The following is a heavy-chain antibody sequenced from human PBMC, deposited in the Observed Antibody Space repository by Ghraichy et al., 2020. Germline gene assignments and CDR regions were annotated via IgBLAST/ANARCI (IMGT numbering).Heavy chain of an antibody. Sequence: ASVKVSCKASGYTFTGYYMHWVRQAPGQGLEWMGWINPNSGGTNYAQKFQGRVTMTRDTSISTAYMELSRLRSDDTAVYYCARDLVGATLYYYYGMDVWGQGTTVTVSS. J-gene: IGHJ6*02. V-gene: IGHV1-2*02. CDR3: ARDLVGATLYYYYGMDV. CDR1: GYTFTGYY. D-gene: IGHD1-26*01. CDR2: INPNSGGT.